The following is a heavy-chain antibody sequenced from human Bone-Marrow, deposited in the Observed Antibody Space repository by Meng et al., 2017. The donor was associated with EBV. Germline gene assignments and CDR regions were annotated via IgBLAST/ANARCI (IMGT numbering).Heavy chain of an antibody. Sequence: QVQVVQSGGGGKKPGSSVKVSCWTSGGTFNSDAVSWVRQAPGQGLEWMGGLIPMSGAPHYAQKFQGRVTITADESTSTHYMDLSNLRSDDTAMYYCASESGRGFTPDYWGQGTLVTVSS. V-gene: IGHV1-69*01. CDR2: LIPMSGAP. D-gene: IGHD3-10*01. CDR1: GGTFNSDA. J-gene: IGHJ4*02. CDR3: ASESGRGFTPDY.